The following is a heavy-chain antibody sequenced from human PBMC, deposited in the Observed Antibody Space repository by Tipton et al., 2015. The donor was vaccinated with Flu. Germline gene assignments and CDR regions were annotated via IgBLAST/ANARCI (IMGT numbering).Heavy chain of an antibody. J-gene: IGHJ6*02. CDR1: GGSFSGYY. CDR2: INHSGST. Sequence: LRLSCAVYGGSFSGYYWSWIRQPPGKGLEWIGEINHSGSTNYNPSLKSRVTISVDTSKNQFSLKLSSVTAADTAVYYCARSTPIAATGWGMDVWGQGTTVTVSS. CDR3: ARSTPIAATGWGMDV. D-gene: IGHD6-13*01. V-gene: IGHV4-34*01.